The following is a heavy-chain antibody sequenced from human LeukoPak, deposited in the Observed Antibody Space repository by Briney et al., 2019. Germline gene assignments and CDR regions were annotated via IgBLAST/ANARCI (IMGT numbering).Heavy chain of an antibody. CDR3: ANSPARYCSSTSCYKYYYMDV. D-gene: IGHD2-2*02. J-gene: IGHJ6*03. CDR1: GFTFSSYG. CDR2: IRYDGSNK. V-gene: IGHV3-30*02. Sequence: GGSLRLSCAASGFTFSSYGMHWVRQAPGKGLEWVAFIRYDGSNKYYADSVKGRFTISRDNSKNTLYLQMNSLRAEDTAVYYCANSPARYCSSTSCYKYYYMDVWGKGTTVTVSS.